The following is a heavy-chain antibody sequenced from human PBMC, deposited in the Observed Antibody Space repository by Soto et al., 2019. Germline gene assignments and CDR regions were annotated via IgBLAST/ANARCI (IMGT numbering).Heavy chain of an antibody. CDR3: ARESRAAGFDY. V-gene: IGHV4-59*01. J-gene: IGHJ4*02. Sequence: SETLSLTCTVSGGSISSYYWSWIRQPPGKGLEWIGYIYYSGSTNYNPSLKSRVTISVDTSKNQFSLKLSSVTAADTAVYYCARESRAAGFDYWGQGTLVTVSS. D-gene: IGHD6-13*01. CDR1: GGSISSYY. CDR2: IYYSGST.